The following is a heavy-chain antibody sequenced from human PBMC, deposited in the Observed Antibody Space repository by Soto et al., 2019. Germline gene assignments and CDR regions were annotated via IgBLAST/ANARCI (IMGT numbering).Heavy chain of an antibody. V-gene: IGHV1-46*01. CDR2: INPSGGST. Sequence: SVKVSFKASGYTFTSYYMHWVRQAPGQGLEWMGIINPSGGSTSYAQKFQGRVTMTRDTSTSTVYMELSSLRSEDTAVYYCARVLRHSSSWYDWFELWGQRTLVTVFS. CDR1: GYTFTSYY. D-gene: IGHD6-13*01. CDR3: ARVLRHSSSWYDWFEL. J-gene: IGHJ5*02.